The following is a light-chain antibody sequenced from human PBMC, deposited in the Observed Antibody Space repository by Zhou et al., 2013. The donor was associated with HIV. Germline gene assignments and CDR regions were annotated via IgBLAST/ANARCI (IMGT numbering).Light chain of an antibody. J-gene: IGKJ4*01. CDR1: QSVSSSY. V-gene: IGKV3D-20*02. CDR3: QQRSNWPRLT. Sequence: EIVLTQSPATLSLSPGERATLSCRASQSVSSSYLAWYQQKPGQAPRLLIYGASSRATGIPDRFSGSGSGTDFTLTISSLEPEDFAVYYCQQRSNWPRLTFGGGTKVEIK. CDR2: GAS.